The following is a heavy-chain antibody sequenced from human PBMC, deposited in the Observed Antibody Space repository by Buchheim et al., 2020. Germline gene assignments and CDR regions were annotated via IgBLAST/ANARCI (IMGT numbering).Heavy chain of an antibody. J-gene: IGHJ4*02. CDR2: TFYSGST. Sequence: QVQLQESGPGLVKPSQTLSLSCVVSGGSISRGGYYWSWIRQHPGKGLEWIGYTFYSGSTSYNPSLKSRVSISEDPSKNQFSLKLNSVTAADTAVYYCARTVSKWDYYFDYWGQG. CDR3: ARTVSKWDYYFDY. D-gene: IGHD1-26*01. CDR1: GGSISRGGYY. V-gene: IGHV4-31*11.